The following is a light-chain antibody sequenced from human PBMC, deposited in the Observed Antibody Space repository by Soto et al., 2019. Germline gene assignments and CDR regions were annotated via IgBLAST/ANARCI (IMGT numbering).Light chain of an antibody. CDR1: QTIIRY. CDR2: TAS. V-gene: IGKV1-39*01. CDR3: QQSYSTPWT. J-gene: IGKJ1*01. Sequence: DIQMTQSPSSLSASAGDRVTITCRASQTIIRYLNWYQQESGKAPKLLISTASSLRSGVPSRFNGSRSGTDFTLTISSLQPEDFATYYCQQSYSTPWTFGQGTKVDIK.